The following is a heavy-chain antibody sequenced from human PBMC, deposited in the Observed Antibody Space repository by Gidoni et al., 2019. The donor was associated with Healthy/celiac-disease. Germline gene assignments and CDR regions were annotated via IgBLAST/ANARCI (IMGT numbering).Heavy chain of an antibody. D-gene: IGHD3-3*01. CDR2: ISSSSSTI. V-gene: IGHV3-48*01. J-gene: IGHJ3*02. CDR3: ASDYEFWSGSNLAAFDI. Sequence: EVQLVESGGGLVQPGGALRLPCAASGFTFRSYSMNWVRQAPGQGLEWVSYISSSSSTIYYADSVKGRFTISRDNDKNSLYLQMNSLRAEDTAVYYCASDYEFWSGSNLAAFDIWGQGTMVTVSS. CDR1: GFTFRSYS.